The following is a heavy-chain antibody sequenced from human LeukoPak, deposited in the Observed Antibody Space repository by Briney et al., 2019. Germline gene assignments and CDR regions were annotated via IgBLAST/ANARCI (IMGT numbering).Heavy chain of an antibody. D-gene: IGHD3-3*01. J-gene: IGHJ4*02. CDR2: IYYSGST. Sequence: SETLSLTCTVSGGSISSYYWSWIRQPPGKGLEWIGYIYYSGSTNYNPSLKSRVTISVDTSKNQFSLKLSSVTAADTAVYYCARQFGGYYYYFNYGGQEPLVPVP. CDR3: ARQFGGYYYYFNY. CDR1: GGSISSYY. V-gene: IGHV4-59*08.